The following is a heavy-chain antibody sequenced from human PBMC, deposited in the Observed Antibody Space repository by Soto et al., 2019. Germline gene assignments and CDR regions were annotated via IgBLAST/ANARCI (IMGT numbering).Heavy chain of an antibody. Sequence: QPGGSLRLSCEASGFTFSGFDMHWVRQPTGKGLEWVSSIGTAGDTYYAVSVKGRFTISRDNAKNSLSLQMNSLRAGDMAVYFCAKSQEIGTHFFDSWGRGTQVTVSS. J-gene: IGHJ4*02. CDR1: GFTFSGFD. CDR3: AKSQEIGTHFFDS. V-gene: IGHV3-13*01. D-gene: IGHD6-13*01. CDR2: IGTAGDT.